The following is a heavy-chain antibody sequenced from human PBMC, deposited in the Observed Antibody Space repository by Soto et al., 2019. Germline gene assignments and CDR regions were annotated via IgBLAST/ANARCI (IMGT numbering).Heavy chain of an antibody. CDR3: ARASNWNDGYDAFDI. V-gene: IGHV3-13*01. D-gene: IGHD1-1*01. CDR1: GFTFSSYD. Sequence: GGSLRLSCAASGFTFSSYDMHWVRQATGKGLEWVSAIGTAGDTYYPGSVKGRFTISRENAKNSLYLQMNSLRAGDTAVYYCARASNWNDGYDAFDIWGQGTMVTVSS. J-gene: IGHJ3*02. CDR2: IGTAGDT.